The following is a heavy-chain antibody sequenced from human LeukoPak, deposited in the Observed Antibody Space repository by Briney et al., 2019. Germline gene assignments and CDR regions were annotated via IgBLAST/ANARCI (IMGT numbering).Heavy chain of an antibody. D-gene: IGHD6-19*01. J-gene: IGHJ4*02. V-gene: IGHV4-39*01. CDR3: ARWAGYSSGWYRFDY. CDR2: IYYSGST. CDR1: GGSISSSSYY. Sequence: SETLSLTCTVSGGSISSSSYYWGWIRQPPGKGLEWIGSIYYSGSTYYNPSLKSRVTISVDTSKNQFSLKLSSVTAADTAVYYCARWAGYSSGWYRFDYWGQGTLVTVSS.